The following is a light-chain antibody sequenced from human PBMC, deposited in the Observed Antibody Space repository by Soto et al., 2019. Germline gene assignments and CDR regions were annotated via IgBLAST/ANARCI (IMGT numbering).Light chain of an antibody. Sequence: QPVLTQPPSVSGASGQRVTISCTGSRSNIGAGYDVHWYQQLPGTAPKLIMHGNTNRPAGVPDRFSGSRSGSSGSLAITGLQAEDEADYYCQSYDNSLSAWVFGGGTKVTVL. CDR3: QSYDNSLSAWV. V-gene: IGLV1-40*01. J-gene: IGLJ3*02. CDR1: RSNIGAGYD. CDR2: GNT.